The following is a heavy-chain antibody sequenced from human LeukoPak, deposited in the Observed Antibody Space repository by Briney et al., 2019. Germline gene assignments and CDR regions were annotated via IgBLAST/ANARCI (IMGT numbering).Heavy chain of an antibody. V-gene: IGHV3-30*18. Sequence: GGSLRLSCAASGFTFSSYGMHWVRQAPGKGLEWVAVISYDGSNKYYADSVKGRFTISRDNSKNTLYLQMNSLRAEDTAVYYCAKNRVAAAGTPCFDYWGQGTLVTVSS. D-gene: IGHD6-13*01. CDR1: GFTFSSYG. J-gene: IGHJ4*02. CDR3: AKNRVAAAGTPCFDY. CDR2: ISYDGSNK.